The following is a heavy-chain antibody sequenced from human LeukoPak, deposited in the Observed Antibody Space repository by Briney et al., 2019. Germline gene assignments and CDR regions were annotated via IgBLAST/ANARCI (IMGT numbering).Heavy chain of an antibody. CDR3: ASPRFDRQLPDYYYYMDV. CDR2: ISGSGGST. J-gene: IGHJ6*03. V-gene: IGHV3-23*01. CDR1: GFTFSSYA. Sequence: PGGSLRLSCAASGFTFSSYAMSWVRQAPGKGLEWVSAISGSGGSTYYADSVKGRFTISRDNSKNTLYLQMNSLRAEDTAVYYCASPRFDRQLPDYYYYMDVWGKGTTVTVSS. D-gene: IGHD2-2*01.